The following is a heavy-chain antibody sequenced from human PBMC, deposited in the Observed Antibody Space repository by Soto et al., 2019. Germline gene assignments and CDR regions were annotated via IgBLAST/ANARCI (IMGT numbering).Heavy chain of an antibody. J-gene: IGHJ6*03. CDR1: GGSISSYY. V-gene: IGHV4-59*01. Sequence: SETLSLTCTVSGGSISSYYWGWIRQPPGKGLEWIGYIYYSGSTNYNPSLKSRVTISVDTSKNQFSLKLSSVTAADTAVYYCARGTGSRYYYYYYMDVWGKGTTVTVSS. D-gene: IGHD1-1*01. CDR3: ARGTGSRYYYYYYMDV. CDR2: IYYSGST.